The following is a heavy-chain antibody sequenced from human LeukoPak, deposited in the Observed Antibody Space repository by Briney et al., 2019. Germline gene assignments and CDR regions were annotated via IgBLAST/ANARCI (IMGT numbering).Heavy chain of an antibody. Sequence: GASVKVSCKASGYTFSSYDINWVRQATGQGLEWMGWMNPISGNTGYAQKFQGRVTITRDNSINTAYMDLTNLRSEDTAVHYCARGQSGRRFLADYWGQGTLVTVSS. V-gene: IGHV1-8*01. J-gene: IGHJ4*02. CDR1: GYTFSSYD. CDR2: MNPISGNT. D-gene: IGHD3-3*01. CDR3: ARGQSGRRFLADY.